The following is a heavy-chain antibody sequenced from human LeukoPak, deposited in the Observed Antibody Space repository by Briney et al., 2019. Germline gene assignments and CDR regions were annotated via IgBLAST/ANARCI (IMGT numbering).Heavy chain of an antibody. J-gene: IGHJ4*02. CDR2: ISYNGSKI. Sequence: GRSLRLSCAASGFTFSTCGMHWVRQAPGKGLEWVAVISYNGSKIYYADSVKGRFTISRDNSKNTLHLQMNSLRAEDTAVYYCAKDGGRVVVLPALGLGYWGQGTLVTVSS. CDR3: AKDGGRVVVLPALGLGY. CDR1: GFTFSTCG. V-gene: IGHV3-30*18. D-gene: IGHD2-2*01.